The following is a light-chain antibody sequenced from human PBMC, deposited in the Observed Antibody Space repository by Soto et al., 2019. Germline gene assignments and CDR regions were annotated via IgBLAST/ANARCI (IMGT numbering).Light chain of an antibody. CDR2: DAS. CDR1: QSVSSY. J-gene: IGKJ4*02. V-gene: IGKV3-11*01. Sequence: EIVLTQSPVTLSLSPGERATLSCRASQSVSSYLAWYQQKPGQAPRLLLYDASNRATGIPARFRGSGSGTDFTISISSLEPGDLAVYYCQRRSDWPSTFGGGTKVEIK. CDR3: QRRSDWPST.